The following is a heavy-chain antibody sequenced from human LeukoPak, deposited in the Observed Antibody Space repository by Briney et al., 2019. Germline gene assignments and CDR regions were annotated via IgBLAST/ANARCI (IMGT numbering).Heavy chain of an antibody. CDR1: GGTFSSYA. D-gene: IGHD2-2*01. J-gene: IGHJ4*02. CDR2: IIPILGIA. CDR3: ASLPEYCSSTSCYLSY. V-gene: IGHV1-69*04. Sequence: SVKVSRKASGGTFSSYAISWVRQAPGQGLEWMGRIIPILGIANYAQKFQGRVTITADKSTSTAYMELSSLRSEDTVVYYCASLPEYCSSTSCYLSYWGQGTLVTVSS.